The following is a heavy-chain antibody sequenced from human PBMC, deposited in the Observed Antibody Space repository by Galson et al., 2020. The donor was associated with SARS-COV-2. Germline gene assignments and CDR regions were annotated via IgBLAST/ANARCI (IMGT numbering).Heavy chain of an antibody. CDR1: GFTFSSYW. V-gene: IGHV3-74*01. CDR2: INSDGSST. Sequence: GGSLRLSCAASGFTFSSYWMHWVRQAPGKGLVWVSRINSDGSSTSYADSVKGRFTISRDNAKNTLYLQMNSLRAEDTAVYYCAREVDSSGYFFRTSDAFDIWGQGTMVTVSS. D-gene: IGHD3-22*01. CDR3: AREVDSSGYFFRTSDAFDI. J-gene: IGHJ3*02.